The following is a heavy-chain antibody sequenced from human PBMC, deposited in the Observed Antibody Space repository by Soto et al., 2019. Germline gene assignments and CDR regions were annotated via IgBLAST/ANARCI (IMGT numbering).Heavy chain of an antibody. D-gene: IGHD5-12*01. V-gene: IGHV1-18*01. J-gene: IGHJ4*02. CDR2: ISAYNGNT. CDR3: ARGPFLVATIEYFDY. CDR1: GYTFTSYG. Sequence: ASVKVSCKASGYTFTSYGISWVRQAPGQGLEWMGWISAYNGNTKYAQKLQGRVTMTTDTSTSTAYMELRSLRSDDTAVYYCARGPFLVATIEYFDYWGQGTLVTVSS.